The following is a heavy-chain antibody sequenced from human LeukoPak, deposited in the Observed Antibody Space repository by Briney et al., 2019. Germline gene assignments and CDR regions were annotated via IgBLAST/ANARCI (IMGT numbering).Heavy chain of an antibody. J-gene: IGHJ4*02. CDR1: GFTVSSDY. V-gene: IGHV3-53*01. CDR2: IYTSGTT. CDR3: ARGGSYFFSVDY. Sequence: GGSLRLSCAASGFTVSSDYMSWVRQAPGKGLEWVSIIYTSGTTYYADSVKGRFTISRDNSKNTLYLQMNSLGAEDTAVYYCARGGSYFFSVDYWGQGTLVTVSS. D-gene: IGHD1-26*01.